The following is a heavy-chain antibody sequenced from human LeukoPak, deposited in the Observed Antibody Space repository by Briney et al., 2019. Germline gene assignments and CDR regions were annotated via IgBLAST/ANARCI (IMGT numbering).Heavy chain of an antibody. CDR2: IYYSGST. J-gene: IGHJ4*02. CDR1: GGSISSYY. V-gene: IGHV4-59*08. CDR3: ARHSLSYTGRGFDY. Sequence: SETLSLTCTVSGGSISSYYWSWIRQAPGKGLEWIGYIYYSGSTNYNPSLRSRVSISVDTSKNQFSLKLSSVTAADTAVYYCARHSLSYTGRGFDYWGQGTLVTVSS. D-gene: IGHD3-16*01.